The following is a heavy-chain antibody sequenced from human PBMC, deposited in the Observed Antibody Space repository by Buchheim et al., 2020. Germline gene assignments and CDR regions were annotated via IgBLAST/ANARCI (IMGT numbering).Heavy chain of an antibody. D-gene: IGHD2-15*01. CDR1: GGTFSSYA. CDR3: ARGPNQVVVAATFLYYYGMDV. Sequence: QVQLVQSGAEVKKPGSSVKVSCKASGGTFSSYAISWVRQAPGQGLEWMGGIIPIFGTANYAQKFQGRVTITADESTSNAYMELSSLRSEDTAMYYCARGPNQVVVAATFLYYYGMDVWGQGTT. J-gene: IGHJ6*02. CDR2: IIPIFGTA. V-gene: IGHV1-69*01.